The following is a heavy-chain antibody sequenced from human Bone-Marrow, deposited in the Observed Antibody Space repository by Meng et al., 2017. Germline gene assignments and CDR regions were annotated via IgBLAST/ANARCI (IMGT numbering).Heavy chain of an antibody. V-gene: IGHV4-39*01. Sequence: QLQLQESGPGLVKPSETLSLTCTVSGCSISSSSYYWGWIRQPPGKGLEWIGSIYYTGRTYYNPSLKSRVTISVDTSKNQFSLKLSSVTAADTAVYYCARREYYYDSSGYYGAGFDYWGQGTLVTVPS. D-gene: IGHD3-22*01. J-gene: IGHJ4*02. CDR1: GCSISSSSYY. CDR2: IYYTGRT. CDR3: ARREYYYDSSGYYGAGFDY.